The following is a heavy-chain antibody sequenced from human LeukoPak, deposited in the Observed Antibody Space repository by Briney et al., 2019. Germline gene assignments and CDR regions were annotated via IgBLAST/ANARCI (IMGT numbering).Heavy chain of an antibody. V-gene: IGHV1-2*02. CDR2: INPSGGGT. J-gene: IGHJ4*02. Sequence: ASVKVSCKASGYSFTSYYMHWLRQAPGQGLEWMGIINPSGGGTNYAQKFQGRVTMTRDTSISTAYMELSRLRSDDTAVYYCARDRVGANDYWGQGSLVTVSS. CDR1: GYSFTSYY. CDR3: ARDRVGANDY. D-gene: IGHD1-26*01.